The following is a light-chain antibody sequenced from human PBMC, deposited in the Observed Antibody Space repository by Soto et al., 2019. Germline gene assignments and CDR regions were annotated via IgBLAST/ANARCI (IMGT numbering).Light chain of an antibody. CDR1: FSNIGSNF. V-gene: IGLV1-47*01. J-gene: IGLJ3*02. Sequence: QSALTQPPSASGTPGQTVTISCSGRFSNIGSNFIYWYQQLPGTAPKLLIYRNNERPSGVPYRFSASKSGTSASLAISGLRSEDEADYHCAAWEDSLSGVVCGGGTKVTVL. CDR2: RNN. CDR3: AAWEDSLSGVV.